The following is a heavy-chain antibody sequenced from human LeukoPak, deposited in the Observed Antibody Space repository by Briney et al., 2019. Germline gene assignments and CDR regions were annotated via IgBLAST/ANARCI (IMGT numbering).Heavy chain of an antibody. CDR2: IRYDGSNK. CDR1: GFTFSSYG. Sequence: GGSLRLSCAASGFTFSSYGMHWVRQAPGKGLEWVAFIRYDGSNKYYADSVKGRFTISRDNSKNTLYLQMNSLRAEDTAVYYCAKVKIAYCGGDCTFDYWGQGTLDTVSS. V-gene: IGHV3-30*02. J-gene: IGHJ4*02. CDR3: AKVKIAYCGGDCTFDY. D-gene: IGHD2-21*02.